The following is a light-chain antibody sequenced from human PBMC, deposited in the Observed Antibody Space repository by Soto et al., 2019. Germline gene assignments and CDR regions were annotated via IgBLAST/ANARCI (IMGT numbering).Light chain of an antibody. CDR3: QSYDNSLSGYV. CDR1: GSNIGAGYD. V-gene: IGLV1-40*01. CDR2: GNS. Sequence: QSVLTQPPSVSGAPGQRVTISCTGSGSNIGAGYDVHWYQQLPGTAPKPLIYGNSNRPSGVPDRFSGSKSGTSATLVITGLQAEDEADYFCQSYDNSLSGYVFGTGTKLTVL. J-gene: IGLJ1*01.